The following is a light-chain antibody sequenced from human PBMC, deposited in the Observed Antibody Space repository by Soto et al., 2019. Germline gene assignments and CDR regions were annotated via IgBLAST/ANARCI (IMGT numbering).Light chain of an antibody. V-gene: IGKV4-1*01. CDR3: QQYYSTPPT. Sequence: DIVMTQSPDSLAVSLGERATINCKSSQSVLFSSNNQNYLAWYQQKPGQPPKLLIYWTSTRESGVPDRFSGRGSGTDVTLTISSLQAEDVAVYYCQQYYSTPPTFGQGTKVEIK. CDR1: QSVLFSSNNQNY. CDR2: WTS. J-gene: IGKJ1*01.